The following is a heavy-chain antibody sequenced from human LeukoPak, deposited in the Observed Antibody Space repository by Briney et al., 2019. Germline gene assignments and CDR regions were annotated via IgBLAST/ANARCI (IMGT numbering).Heavy chain of an antibody. Sequence: ASVKVSCKASGGTFSSYAISWVRQAPGQGLEWMGGIIPIFGTANFAQKFQGRVTITTDESTSTAYMELSSLRSEDTAVYYCAILTIFGVVQVDYWGQGTLVTVSS. CDR2: IIPIFGTA. D-gene: IGHD3-3*01. CDR1: GGTFSSYA. V-gene: IGHV1-69*05. J-gene: IGHJ4*02. CDR3: AILTIFGVVQVDY.